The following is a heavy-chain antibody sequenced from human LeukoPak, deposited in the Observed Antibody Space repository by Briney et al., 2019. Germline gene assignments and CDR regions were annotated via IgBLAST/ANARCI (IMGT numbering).Heavy chain of an antibody. J-gene: IGHJ4*02. Sequence: SVKVSCKASGGTFSSYAISWVRQAPGQGLEWMGGIIPIFGTANYAQKFQGRVTITADESTSTAYMELSSLRSEDTAVYYCARLTRGYYDSSGYYSGTKLQDYWGQGTLVTVSS. CDR1: GGTFSSYA. CDR3: ARLTRGYYDSSGYYSGTKLQDY. CDR2: IIPIFGTA. V-gene: IGHV1-69*13. D-gene: IGHD3-22*01.